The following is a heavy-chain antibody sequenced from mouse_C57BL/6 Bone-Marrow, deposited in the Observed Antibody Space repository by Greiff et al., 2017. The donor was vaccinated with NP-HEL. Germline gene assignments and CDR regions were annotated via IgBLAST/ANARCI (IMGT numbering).Heavy chain of an antibody. CDR2: IDPEDGET. CDR1: GFNIKDYY. D-gene: IGHD2-3*01. Sequence: VQLQQSGAELVKPGASVKLSCTASGFNIKDYYMHWVKQRTEQGLEWIGRIDPEDGETKYATKFPGKATITADTSSNTAYLQLSSLTSEDTAVYYCARHDGYYVGFAYWGQGTLVTVSA. CDR3: ARHDGYYVGFAY. J-gene: IGHJ3*01. V-gene: IGHV14-2*01.